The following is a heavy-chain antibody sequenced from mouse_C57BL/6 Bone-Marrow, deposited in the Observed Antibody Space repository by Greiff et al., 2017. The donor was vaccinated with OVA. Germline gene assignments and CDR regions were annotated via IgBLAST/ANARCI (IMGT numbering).Heavy chain of an antibody. CDR1: GYAFSSSW. J-gene: IGHJ2*01. Sequence: VQLQQSGPELVKPGASVTISCKASGYAFSSSWMNWVKQRPGKGLERIGRIYPGDGDTNYNGKFKGKATLTADKSSSTAYMQLISLTSEDSAVYFCASYGSSLFDYWGQGTTLTVSS. V-gene: IGHV1-82*01. CDR3: ASYGSSLFDY. D-gene: IGHD1-1*01. CDR2: IYPGDGDT.